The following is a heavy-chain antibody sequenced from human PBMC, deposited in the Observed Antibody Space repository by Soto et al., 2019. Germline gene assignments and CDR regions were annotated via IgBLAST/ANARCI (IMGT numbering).Heavy chain of an antibody. V-gene: IGHV3-74*03. J-gene: IGHJ6*02. CDR3: ARPVSAISVAYRDRFQHYYAMDV. CDR1: GFTFSNYW. Sequence: GGSLRLSCVASGFTFSNYWMHWVRQVPGKGLVWVSRINTDASSTTYGDSVKGRFTISRDNAKNTLYLQMNSLKVEDTGVYYCARPVSAISVAYRDRFQHYYAMDVWGRGTTVTVSS. CDR2: INTDASST. D-gene: IGHD3-16*01.